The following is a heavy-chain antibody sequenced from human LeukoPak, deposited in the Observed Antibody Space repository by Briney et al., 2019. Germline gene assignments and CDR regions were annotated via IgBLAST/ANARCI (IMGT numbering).Heavy chain of an antibody. CDR2: ISAYNGNT. CDR3: ARAQYSSSSVYFDY. J-gene: IGHJ4*02. V-gene: IGHV1-18*01. Sequence: ASVKVSCKASGYTFTIYDINWVRQAPGQGLEWMGWISAYNGNTNYAQKLQGRVTMTTGTSTSTAYMELRSLRSDDTAVYYCARAQYSSSSVYFDYWGQGTLVTVSS. CDR1: GYTFTIYD. D-gene: IGHD6-6*01.